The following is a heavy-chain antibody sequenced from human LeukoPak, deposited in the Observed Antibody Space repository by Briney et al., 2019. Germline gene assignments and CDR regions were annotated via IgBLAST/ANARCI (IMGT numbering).Heavy chain of an antibody. V-gene: IGHV3-7*01. CDR1: GFTFSSYW. CDR2: IKQDGSEK. CDR3: ALTPDYYGSGSFDY. D-gene: IGHD3-10*01. Sequence: GGSLRLSCAASGFTFSSYWMSWVRQAPGKGLEWVADIKQDGSEKYYVDSVKGRFTISRDNAKNSLYLQMNNLRAEDTAVYYCALTPDYYGSGSFDYWGQGTLVTVSS. J-gene: IGHJ4*02.